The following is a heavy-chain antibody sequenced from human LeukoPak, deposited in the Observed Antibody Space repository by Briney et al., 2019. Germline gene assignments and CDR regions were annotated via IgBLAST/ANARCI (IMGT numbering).Heavy chain of an antibody. CDR3: ARDKGDYDTSGSLFVF. J-gene: IGHJ4*02. V-gene: IGHV3-7*03. Sequence: GGSLRLSCAASGFTFSSYGMHWVRQAPGKGLEWVANIKQGGGEIYYVDSVKGRFTISRDNAKNSLYLQMNSLRAEDTAVYYCARDKGDYDTSGSLFVFGGQGTLVTVSS. D-gene: IGHD3-22*01. CDR2: IKQGGGEI. CDR1: GFTFSSYG.